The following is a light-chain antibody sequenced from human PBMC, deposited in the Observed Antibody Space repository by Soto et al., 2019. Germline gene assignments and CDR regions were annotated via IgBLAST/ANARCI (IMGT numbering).Light chain of an antibody. J-gene: IGLJ1*01. CDR2: EVS. Sequence: QPVVTHPASVSWSPGHSITISCAGTVTDAGGYNYVSWYQQHPGRAPKLMISEVSNRPSGVSTRFSGSKSGNTASLTISGLQAEDEADYYCSSYTISRTFGFGAGAKVTVL. CDR1: VTDAGGYNY. V-gene: IGLV2-14*01. CDR3: SSYTISRTFG.